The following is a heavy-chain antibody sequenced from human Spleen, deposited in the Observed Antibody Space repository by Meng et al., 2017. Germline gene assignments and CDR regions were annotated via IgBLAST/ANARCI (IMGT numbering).Heavy chain of an antibody. Sequence: PKPQESGPGLVKPSEALSRTCSVPGGSISTSGYYWGWIRQAPGKGLECIGSIGHSGFTYYTPSLKSRVTVSIDTSRNQFSLWLTSVTAADTAVYYCVRSSGWVKTGFDPWGQGTLVTVSS. CDR3: VRSSGWVKTGFDP. J-gene: IGHJ5*02. CDR2: IGHSGFT. V-gene: IGHV4-39*01. D-gene: IGHD6-19*01. CDR1: GGSISTSGYY.